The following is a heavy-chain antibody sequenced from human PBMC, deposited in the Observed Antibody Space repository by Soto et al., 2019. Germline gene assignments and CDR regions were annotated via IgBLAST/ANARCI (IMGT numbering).Heavy chain of an antibody. CDR2: INVNGSST. CDR1: GFTFSSYF. V-gene: IGHV3-74*01. Sequence: GGSLRLSCAASGFTFSSYFMHWVRQAPGKGLGWVSGINVNGSSTYYADSVNGRFTISRDNAKNTLYLQMNSLRAEDTAVYYCARDVTMVRGVKRYYYYGMDVWGQGTTVTVSS. J-gene: IGHJ6*02. D-gene: IGHD3-10*01. CDR3: ARDVTMVRGVKRYYYYGMDV.